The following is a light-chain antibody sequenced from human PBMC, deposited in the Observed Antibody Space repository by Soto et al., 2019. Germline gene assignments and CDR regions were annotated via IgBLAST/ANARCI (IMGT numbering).Light chain of an antibody. CDR2: TGS. J-gene: IGKJ1*01. Sequence: DIQMTQSPSSVSASVGDRVTITCRASQAIDSWLAWYQQKPGEAPKLLIFTGSLLHSGVPPRFSGSGSGTYFTLTISILQPEDFATYYCQQTLSFPPTFGQGTKV. CDR3: QQTLSFPPT. V-gene: IGKV1-12*01. CDR1: QAIDSW.